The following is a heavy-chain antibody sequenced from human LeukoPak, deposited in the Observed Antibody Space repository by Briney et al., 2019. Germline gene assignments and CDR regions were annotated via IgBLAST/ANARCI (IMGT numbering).Heavy chain of an antibody. V-gene: IGHV4-59*12. CDR1: GGSISSYY. CDR3: AREDYDDSGAWYFDL. D-gene: IGHD3-3*01. J-gene: IGHJ2*01. Sequence: SETLSLTCTVSGGSISSYYWSWLRQPPGKGLEWIGEINHSGSTNYNPSLKSRVTISVDKSKNQFSLKLSSVTAADTAVYYCAREDYDDSGAWYFDLWGRGTLVTVSS. CDR2: INHSGST.